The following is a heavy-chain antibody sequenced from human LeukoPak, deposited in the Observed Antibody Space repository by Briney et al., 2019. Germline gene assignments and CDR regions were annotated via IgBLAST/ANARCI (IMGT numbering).Heavy chain of an antibody. V-gene: IGHV4-59*08. Sequence: SETLSLTCTVSGGSFSSYYWSWIRQPPGKGLEWIGYIYYSGSPNYNPSLKSRVTLSPETSKNQFSLKLRSLTAADTAFYYCARHVSGDYAWFDPWGQGTLVTVSS. CDR1: GGSFSSYY. D-gene: IGHD4-17*01. J-gene: IGHJ5*02. CDR3: ARHVSGDYAWFDP. CDR2: IYYSGSP.